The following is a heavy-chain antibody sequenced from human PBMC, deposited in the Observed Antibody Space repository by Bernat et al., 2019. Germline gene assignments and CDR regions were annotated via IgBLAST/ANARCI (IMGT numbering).Heavy chain of an antibody. D-gene: IGHD3-3*01. CDR2: ISGSGGST. Sequence: EVQLVESGGGLVQPGGSLRLSCAASGFTFSSYAMSWVRQAPGKGLEWVSAISGSGGSTYYADSVKGRFTISRDNSKNTLYLQMNSLRAEDTAVYYCARNAGDYDFWSGYYSPHHFDYWGQGTLVTVSS. CDR1: GFTFSSYA. J-gene: IGHJ4*02. CDR3: ARNAGDYDFWSGYYSPHHFDY. V-gene: IGHV3-23*04.